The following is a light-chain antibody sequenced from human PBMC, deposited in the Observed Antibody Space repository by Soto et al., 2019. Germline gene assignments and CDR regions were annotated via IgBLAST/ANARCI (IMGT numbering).Light chain of an antibody. V-gene: IGKV1-39*01. CDR3: QQSYSTPRLT. Sequence: DIQMTQSPSSLSASVGDRVTITCRASQSISSYLNWYQQKPGKAPKLLIYAASSLQSGVPSRFSGSGSGTDFTLTISSLQPEDVATYYCQQSYSTPRLTFGPGTKVDIK. CDR1: QSISSY. J-gene: IGKJ3*01. CDR2: AAS.